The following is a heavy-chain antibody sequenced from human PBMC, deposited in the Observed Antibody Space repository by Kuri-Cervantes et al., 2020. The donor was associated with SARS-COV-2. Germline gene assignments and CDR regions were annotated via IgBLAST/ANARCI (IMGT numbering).Heavy chain of an antibody. CDR1: GFTFSSYA. D-gene: IGHD3-3*01. J-gene: IGHJ3*02. Sequence: GGSLRLSCAASGFTFSSYAMSWARQAPGKGLEWVSSTSSSSSYIYYADSVKGRFTISRDNAKNSLYPQMNSLRAEDTAVYYCAREGTYYDFWSGHTHDAFDIWGQGTMVTVSS. V-gene: IGHV3-21*01. CDR3: AREGTYYDFWSGHTHDAFDI. CDR2: TSSSSSYI.